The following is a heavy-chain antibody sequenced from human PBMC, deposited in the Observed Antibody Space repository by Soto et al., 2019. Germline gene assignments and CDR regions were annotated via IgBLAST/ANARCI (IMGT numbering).Heavy chain of an antibody. J-gene: IGHJ4*02. Sequence: QVQLQESGPGLVKPSGTLSLTCAVSGVSISSHDWWTWVRQPPGKGLEWIGESHQSGNTNYNSSLESRVTISLDKSKNQFSLQLSSVTVADTAVYYCATRYTGRVYWGQGTLVTVSS. CDR3: ATRYTGRVY. V-gene: IGHV4-4*02. CDR1: GVSISSHDW. D-gene: IGHD6-13*01. CDR2: SHQSGNT.